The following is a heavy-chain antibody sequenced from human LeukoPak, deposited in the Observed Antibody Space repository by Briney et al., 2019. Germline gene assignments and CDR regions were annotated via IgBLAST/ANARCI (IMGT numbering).Heavy chain of an antibody. J-gene: IGHJ4*02. Sequence: SETLSLTCTVSGGSISSNFWSWIRQPPGKGLEWIGHISYSRSSNYNPALRSRVTISVDTSRNQFSLKLSSVTAADTAVYYCARERGRFGADYWGQGTLVTVSS. CDR3: ARERGRFGADY. CDR1: GGSISSNF. CDR2: ISYSRSS. D-gene: IGHD3-10*01. V-gene: IGHV4-59*01.